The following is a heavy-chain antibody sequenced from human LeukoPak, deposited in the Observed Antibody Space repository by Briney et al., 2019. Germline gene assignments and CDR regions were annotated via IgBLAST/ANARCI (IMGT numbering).Heavy chain of an antibody. Sequence: GGSLRLSCAASGFTFTKSLMTWVRQTPGTGLEFVSAISDSGGATRYVDSVKGRFTISRDNTKNSLFLQLNSLRAEDTAFYYCAKGKDTLNPYWYFDVWGRGTLVSVSS. CDR1: GFTFTKSL. V-gene: IGHV3-23*01. J-gene: IGHJ2*01. CDR3: AKGKDTLNPYWYFDV. D-gene: IGHD5-18*01. CDR2: ISDSGGAT.